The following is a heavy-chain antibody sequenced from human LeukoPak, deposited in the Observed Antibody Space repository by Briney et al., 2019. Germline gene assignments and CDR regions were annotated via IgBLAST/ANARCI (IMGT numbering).Heavy chain of an antibody. CDR1: GFTFSSYG. V-gene: IGHV3-7*01. D-gene: IGHD6-19*01. J-gene: IGHJ4*02. CDR2: MNKGGSET. Sequence: GGTLRLSCAASGFTFSSYGMSWVRQAPGKGLEWVAHMNKGGSETTNVDSVKGRFTISRDDAKNLVFLQMNSLRVEDTAVYYCARDGVAGGFDYWGQGILVTVSS. CDR3: ARDGVAGGFDY.